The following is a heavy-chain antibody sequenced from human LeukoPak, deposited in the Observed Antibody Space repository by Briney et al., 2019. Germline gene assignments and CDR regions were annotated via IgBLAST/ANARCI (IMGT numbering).Heavy chain of an antibody. J-gene: IGHJ4*02. V-gene: IGHV3-66*01. D-gene: IGHD2-2*01. CDR2: IYSGGST. Sequence: GGSLRLSCAASGFTFSSYGMHWVRQAPGKGLEWVSVIYSGGSTYYADSVKGRFTISRDNSKNTLYLQMNSLRAEDTAVYYCARVRNQLGDYWGQGTLVTVSS. CDR1: GFTFSSYG. CDR3: ARVRNQLGDY.